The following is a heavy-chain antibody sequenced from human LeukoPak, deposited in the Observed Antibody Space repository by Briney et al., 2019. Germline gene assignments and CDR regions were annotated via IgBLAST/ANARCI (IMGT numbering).Heavy chain of an antibody. V-gene: IGHV4-34*01. J-gene: IGHJ4*02. CDR3: ARRRLGYYFDY. D-gene: IGHD5-24*01. CDR2: INTRGGT. CDR1: GGSFSGYY. Sequence: PSETLSLTCGVYGGSFSGYYWSWIRQPPGQGLEWIGEINTRGGTNYNPSLKSRVTLSADTSKNQFSLTLNSVTAADTAVYYCARRRLGYYFDYWGQGTLVTVSS.